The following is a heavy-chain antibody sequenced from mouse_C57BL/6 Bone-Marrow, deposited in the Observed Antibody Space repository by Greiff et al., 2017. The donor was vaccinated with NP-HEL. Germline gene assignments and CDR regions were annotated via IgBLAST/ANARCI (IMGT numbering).Heavy chain of an antibody. D-gene: IGHD3-3*01. CDR2: ISSGGSYT. V-gene: IGHV5-6*01. CDR1: GFTFSSYG. CDR3: ARALRDVDDY. Sequence: VQLQESGGDLVKPGGSLKLSCAASGFTFSSYGMSWVRQTPDKRLEWVATISSGGSYTYYPDSVKGRFTISRDNAKNTLYLQMSSLKSEDTAMYYCARALRDVDDYWGQGTTLTVSS. J-gene: IGHJ2*01.